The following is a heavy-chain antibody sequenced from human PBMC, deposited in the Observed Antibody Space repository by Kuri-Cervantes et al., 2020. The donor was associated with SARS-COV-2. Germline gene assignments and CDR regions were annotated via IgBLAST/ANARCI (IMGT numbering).Heavy chain of an antibody. CDR2: VYSSGST. V-gene: IGHV4-59*08. J-gene: IGHJ3*02. CDR3: ARGRADI. Sequence: ESLKISCTVSGGSISSHYWSWIRQSPGKGLEWIGYVYSSGSTNYSPSLKSRVTMSVDTSKNQFSLKLSSVTAADTAVYYCARGRADIWGQGTMVTVSS. CDR1: GGSISSHY.